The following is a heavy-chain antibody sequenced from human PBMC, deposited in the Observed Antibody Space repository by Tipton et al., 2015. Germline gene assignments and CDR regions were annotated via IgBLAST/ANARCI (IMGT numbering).Heavy chain of an antibody. CDR2: IHYGGST. V-gene: IGHV4-39*01. D-gene: IGHD2/OR15-2a*01. CDR3: AGQEYLYGWFDP. Sequence: TLSLTCTVSNDTISSSNFYWGWIRQPPGKGLEWIGSIHYGGSTYYNPSLQRRVTISEDTSKNQFSLKLTSVTAADTAVYYCAGQEYLYGWFDPWGQGTLVTVSS. CDR1: NDTISSSNFY. J-gene: IGHJ5*02.